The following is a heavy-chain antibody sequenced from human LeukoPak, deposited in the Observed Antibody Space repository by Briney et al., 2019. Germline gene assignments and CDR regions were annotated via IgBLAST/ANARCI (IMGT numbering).Heavy chain of an antibody. CDR2: ISGSGGST. D-gene: IGHD6-19*01. CDR3: AKEKWLETNPDY. V-gene: IGHV3-23*01. CDR1: GFTFSSYG. Sequence: PGGTLRLSCAASGFTFSSYGMSWVRQAPGKGLEWVSAISGSGGSTYYADSVKGRFTISRDNSKNTLYLQMNSLRAEDTAVYYCAKEKWLETNPDYWGQGTLVTVSS. J-gene: IGHJ4*02.